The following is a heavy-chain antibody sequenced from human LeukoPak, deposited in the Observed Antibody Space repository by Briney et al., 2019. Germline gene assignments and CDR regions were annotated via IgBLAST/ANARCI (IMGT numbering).Heavy chain of an antibody. V-gene: IGHV4-34*01. D-gene: IGHD1-26*01. Sequence: XSGXYWSWIRQPXGKELEWIGEINHSGSTNYNPSLKSGVTISVDTSKNQFSLKLSSVTAADTAVYYCASLAVGATKYWGQGTLVTVSS. CDR2: INHSGST. CDR3: ASLAVGATKY. J-gene: IGHJ4*02. CDR1: XSGXY.